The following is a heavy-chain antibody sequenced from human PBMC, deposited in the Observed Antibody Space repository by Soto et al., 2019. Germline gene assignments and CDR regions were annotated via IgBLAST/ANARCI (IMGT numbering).Heavy chain of an antibody. J-gene: IGHJ6*02. V-gene: IGHV3-23*01. D-gene: IGHD6-13*01. CDR1: GFTFSSFA. CDR3: AKSLFRGQQQYGMDV. CDR2: ISGSGGST. Sequence: EVQLLESVGGLVQPGGSLRLSCAASGFTFSSFAMSWVRQAPGKGLEWVSAISGSGGSTFYADSVKGRFTISRDNSKNTLYLQMNSLRADDTAIYYCAKSLFRGQQQYGMDVWGQGTTVTVSS.